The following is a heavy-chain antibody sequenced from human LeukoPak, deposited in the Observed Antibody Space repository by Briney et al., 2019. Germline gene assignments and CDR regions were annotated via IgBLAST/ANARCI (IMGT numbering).Heavy chain of an antibody. V-gene: IGHV1-18*01. Sequence: ASEKVSCKASGYTFTSYGISWVRQAPGQGLEWMGWISAYNGNTNYAQKLQGRVTMTTDTSTSTAYMELRSLRSDDTAVYYCARAQKYYYGSGSYYNGGFDYWGQGTLVTVSS. CDR2: ISAYNGNT. J-gene: IGHJ4*02. CDR3: ARAQKYYYGSGSYYNGGFDY. CDR1: GYTFTSYG. D-gene: IGHD3-10*01.